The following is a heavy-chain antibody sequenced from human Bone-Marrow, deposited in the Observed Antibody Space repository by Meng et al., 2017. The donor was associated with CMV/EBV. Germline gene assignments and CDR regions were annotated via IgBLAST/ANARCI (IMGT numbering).Heavy chain of an antibody. Sequence: GESLKISCAASGFTFSSYMMNWVRQAPGRGLDCVSYISTRGRTRRYADSVKGRFTISRDNAKNSLYLQMNSLRAEDTAVYYCARDIVIGGAYYYYYGMDVWGQGTTVTVSS. CDR2: ISTRGRTR. CDR1: GFTFSSYM. D-gene: IGHD2-15*01. V-gene: IGHV3-48*04. CDR3: ARDIVIGGAYYYYYGMDV. J-gene: IGHJ6*02.